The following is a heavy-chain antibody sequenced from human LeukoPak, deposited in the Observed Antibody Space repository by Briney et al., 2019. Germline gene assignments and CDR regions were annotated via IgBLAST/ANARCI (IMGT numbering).Heavy chain of an antibody. V-gene: IGHV3-33*08. J-gene: IGHJ4*02. D-gene: IGHD5-12*01. CDR2: IWYDGSNK. CDR3: ARDPRGYSGYDPDY. Sequence: PGGSPRLSCAASGFTFSSYGMHWVRQAPGKGLEWVAVIWYDGSNKYYADSVKGRFTISRDNSKNTLYLQMNSLRAEDTAVYYCARDPRGYSGYDPDYWGQGTLVTVSS. CDR1: GFTFSSYG.